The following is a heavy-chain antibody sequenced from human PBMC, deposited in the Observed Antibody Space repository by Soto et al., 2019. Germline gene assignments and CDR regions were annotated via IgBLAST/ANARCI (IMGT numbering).Heavy chain of an antibody. CDR3: ARINTAMVPRGGWFDP. Sequence: QVQLQESGPGLVKPSQTLSLTCTVSGGSISSGGYYWSWIRQHPGKGLEWIGYIYYSGSTYYNPSLKSRVTRSVDTSKNQFSLKLSSVTAADTAVYYCARINTAMVPRGGWFDPWGQGTLVTVSS. V-gene: IGHV4-31*03. D-gene: IGHD5-18*01. CDR1: GGSISSGGYY. J-gene: IGHJ5*02. CDR2: IYYSGST.